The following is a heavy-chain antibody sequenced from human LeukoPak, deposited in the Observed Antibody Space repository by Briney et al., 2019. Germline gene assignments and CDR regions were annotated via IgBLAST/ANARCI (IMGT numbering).Heavy chain of an antibody. D-gene: IGHD1-26*01. CDR1: GGSFSGYY. CDR3: ARAVWEHCFDS. V-gene: IGHV4-34*01. J-gene: IGHJ4*02. Sequence: SETLSLTCAVYGGSFSGYYWSWIRQPPGKGLEWIGEINHSGSTNYNPSLKSRVTISVDTSKNQFSLKVNSVTAADTAVYYCARAVWEHCFDSWGQGTLVTVSS. CDR2: INHSGST.